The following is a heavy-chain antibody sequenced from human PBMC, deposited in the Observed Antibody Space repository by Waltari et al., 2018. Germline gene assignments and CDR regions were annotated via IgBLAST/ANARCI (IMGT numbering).Heavy chain of an antibody. CDR3: ASGATRTTVPSGWWYFDL. D-gene: IGHD4-17*01. Sequence: QAPGKGLGCVLRSNSDGKSTSYAESVKGLFTISKDNAKNTVYLQMNSLRAEDTAIYYCASGATRTTVPSGWWYFDLWGRGPLVTVSS. V-gene: IGHV3-74*01. CDR2: SNSDGKST. J-gene: IGHJ2*01.